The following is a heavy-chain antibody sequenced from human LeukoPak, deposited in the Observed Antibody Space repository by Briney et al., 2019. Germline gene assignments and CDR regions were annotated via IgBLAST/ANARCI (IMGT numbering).Heavy chain of an antibody. CDR2: IYYSGST. CDR3: ARLTVPLRFDP. V-gene: IGHV4-39*07. D-gene: IGHD2-2*01. CDR1: GGSISSSSYY. Sequence: SETLSLTCTVSGGSISSSSYYWGWIRQPPGKGLVWIGSIYYSGSTYYNPSLKSRVTISVDTSKNQFSLKLSSVTAADTAVYYCARLTVPLRFDPWGQGTLVTVSS. J-gene: IGHJ5*02.